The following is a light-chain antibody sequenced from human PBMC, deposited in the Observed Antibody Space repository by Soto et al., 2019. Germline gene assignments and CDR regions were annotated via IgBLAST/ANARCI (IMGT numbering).Light chain of an antibody. CDR3: QQSYSTPWT. J-gene: IGKJ1*01. CDR2: AAS. Sequence: DIQMTESRSSLSSSVGYRFTITCRASQSISSYLNWYQQKPGKAPKLLIYAASSLQSGVPSRFSGSGSGTDFTLTISSLQPEDFATYYCQQSYSTPWTFGQGTKVDIK. CDR1: QSISSY. V-gene: IGKV1-39*01.